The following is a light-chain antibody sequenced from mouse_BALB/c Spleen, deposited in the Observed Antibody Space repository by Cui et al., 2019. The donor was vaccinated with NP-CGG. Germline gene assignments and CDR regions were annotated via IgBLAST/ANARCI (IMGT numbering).Light chain of an antibody. Sequence: QAVVTQESALTTSPGETVTLTCRSSIGAVTTSNYPNWVHEKPDDLVTGRIGGTNNRAPGGPARFSGSLIGDKAALTITGAQTEDEAIYFCALWYSNHWVFGGGTKLTVL. CDR1: IGAVTTSNY. V-gene: IGLV1*01. CDR3: ALWYSNHWV. CDR2: GTN. J-gene: IGLJ1*01.